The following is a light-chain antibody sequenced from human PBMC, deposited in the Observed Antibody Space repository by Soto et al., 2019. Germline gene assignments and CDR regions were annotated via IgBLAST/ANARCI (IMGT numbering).Light chain of an antibody. V-gene: IGLV2-14*03. CDR2: DVN. CDR3: SSHTTRSTYV. Sequence: QSVLTQPASVSGSPGQSITIFCTGTSSDIGEYKYVSWYQHHPGKAPKLMVYDVNSRPSGASNRFSGSKSGNTASLIISGLQAEDEADYYCSSHTTRSTYVFGTGTKVTVL. CDR1: SSDIGEYKY. J-gene: IGLJ1*01.